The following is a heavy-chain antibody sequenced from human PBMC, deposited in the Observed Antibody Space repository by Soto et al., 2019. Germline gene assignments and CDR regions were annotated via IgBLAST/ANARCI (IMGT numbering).Heavy chain of an antibody. J-gene: IGHJ4*02. V-gene: IGHV3-23*01. D-gene: IGHD6-19*01. CDR2: ISGSGGST. Sequence: GRSLRLSCAASGFTFSSYAMSWVRQAPGKGLEWVSAISGSGGSTYYADSVKGRFTISRDNSKNTLYLQMNSLRAEDTAVYYCAKDGVDSSGWYGPGPILLDYWGQGTLVTVSS. CDR1: GFTFSSYA. CDR3: AKDGVDSSGWYGPGPILLDY.